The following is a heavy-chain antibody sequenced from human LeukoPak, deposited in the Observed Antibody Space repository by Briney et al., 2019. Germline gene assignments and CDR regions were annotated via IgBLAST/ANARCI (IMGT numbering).Heavy chain of an antibody. J-gene: IGHJ3*02. CDR3: AKDRDTYYYDSAGPGPDAFDI. Sequence: PGGSLRLSCAASGFIFSSYAMSWVRQAPGKGLEWVSTISGSGYSTYYADSVKGRFTISRDNSKNTLYLQMNSLIAEDTAVYYCAKDRDTYYYDSAGPGPDAFDIWGQGTMVTV. CDR1: GFIFSSYA. CDR2: ISGSGYST. D-gene: IGHD3-22*01. V-gene: IGHV3-23*01.